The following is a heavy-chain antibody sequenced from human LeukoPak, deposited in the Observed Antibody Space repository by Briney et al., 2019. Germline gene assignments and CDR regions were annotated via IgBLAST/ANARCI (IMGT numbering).Heavy chain of an antibody. J-gene: IGHJ4*02. CDR3: ARGGSGWSSDF. V-gene: IGHV1-18*01. D-gene: IGHD6-19*01. Sequence: GASVKVSCKASGYTFSSYGITWVRQAPGQGLEWMGWLSPYNGDTNYAQKLQDRVTMTTDTCTSTAYMELTSLRPDDSAVYYCARGGSGWSSDFWGQGTLVTVSS. CDR1: GYTFSSYG. CDR2: LSPYNGDT.